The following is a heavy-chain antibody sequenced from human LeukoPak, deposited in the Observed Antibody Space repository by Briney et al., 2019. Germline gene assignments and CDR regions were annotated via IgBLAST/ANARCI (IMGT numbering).Heavy chain of an antibody. V-gene: IGHV1-2*02. CDR1: GYTFTAYY. CDR3: ARGPNYYDSGGFHYRD. Sequence: ASVKVSCKASGYTFTAYYMHWVRQAPGQGLEWMGWINPNSGDTKIAQKFQGRVTMTRDTSISTAYMELSSLTSDDTAVYYCARGPNYYDSGGFHYRDWGQGTLVTVSS. D-gene: IGHD3-22*01. CDR2: INPNSGDT. J-gene: IGHJ4*02.